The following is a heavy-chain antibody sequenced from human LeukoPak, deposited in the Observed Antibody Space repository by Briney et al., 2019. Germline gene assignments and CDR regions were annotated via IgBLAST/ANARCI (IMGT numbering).Heavy chain of an antibody. CDR3: ARDRGPNTYDY. CDR1: GFTFSSYS. J-gene: IGHJ4*02. Sequence: GGSLRLSCAASGFTFSSYSMNWVRQAPGKGLEWVANMNQDGSEKYYVESVKGRFIISRDNAKNSLYLQMNSLRVDDTAVYYCARDRGPNTYDYWGQGTLVTVSS. V-gene: IGHV3-7*01. D-gene: IGHD3-10*01. CDR2: MNQDGSEK.